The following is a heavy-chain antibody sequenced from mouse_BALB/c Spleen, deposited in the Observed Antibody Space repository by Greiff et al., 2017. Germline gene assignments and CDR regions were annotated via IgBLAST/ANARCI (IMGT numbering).Heavy chain of an antibody. CDR3: ARGAGSYAMDY. D-gene: IGHD3-3*01. CDR1: GYTFTSYV. Sequence: EVQLQQSGPELVKPGASVKMSCKASGYTFTSYVMHWVKQKPGQGLEWIGYINPYNDGTKYNEKFKGKATLTSDKSSSTAYMELSSLTSEDSAVYYCARGAGSYAMDYWGQGTSVTVSS. V-gene: IGHV1-14*01. CDR2: INPYNDGT. J-gene: IGHJ4*01.